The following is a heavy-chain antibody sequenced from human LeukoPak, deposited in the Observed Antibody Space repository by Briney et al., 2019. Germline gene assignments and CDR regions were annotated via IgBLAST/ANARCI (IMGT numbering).Heavy chain of an antibody. J-gene: IGHJ6*02. V-gene: IGHV3-30*01. Sequence: PGGSLRLSCAASGFTFSIYAMRWVRQAPGKGLEWVAVLSYDGSDKYYADSVKGRFTISRDNSKNTLSLQVNSLRAEDTAVYFCARAMVRGINWYYYGMDVWGQGTTVTVSS. CDR2: LSYDGSDK. CDR3: ARAMVRGINWYYYGMDV. CDR1: GFTFSIYA. D-gene: IGHD3-10*01.